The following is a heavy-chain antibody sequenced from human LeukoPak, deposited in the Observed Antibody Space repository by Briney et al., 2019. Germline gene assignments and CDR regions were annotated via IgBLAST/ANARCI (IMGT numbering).Heavy chain of an antibody. J-gene: IGHJ4*02. CDR2: FYYSGST. V-gene: IGHV4-59*08. CDR3: ARHEGVSGYYPLDY. CDR1: GGSISSNY. D-gene: IGHD3-22*01. Sequence: PSETLSLTCTVSGGSISSNYWTWMRQPPGKGLEWIGYFYYSGSTTYNPSLKSRVTISVDTSKNQFSLKLSSVTAADTAIYYCARHEGVSGYYPLDYWGQGTLVTVFS.